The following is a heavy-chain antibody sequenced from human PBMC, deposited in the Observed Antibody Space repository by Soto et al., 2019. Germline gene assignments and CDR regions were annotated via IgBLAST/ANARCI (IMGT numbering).Heavy chain of an antibody. J-gene: IGHJ4*02. CDR1: GFSLSSTGVG. Sequence: QITLQESGPMLVKPSQTLTLTCTFSGFSLSSTGVGVGWFRQPPGKALEWLAIIYWDDEKRYSPSLRSRLTITKDTSNDQVVLTVTNMDPLDTARYYCEHSDFEWLEAFHYWGQGALVTVSS. V-gene: IGHV2-5*02. CDR2: IYWDDEK. CDR3: EHSDFEWLEAFHY. D-gene: IGHD3-9*01.